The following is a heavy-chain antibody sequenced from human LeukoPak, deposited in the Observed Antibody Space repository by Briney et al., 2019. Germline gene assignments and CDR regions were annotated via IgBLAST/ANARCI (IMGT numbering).Heavy chain of an antibody. CDR2: INHSGST. J-gene: IGHJ4*02. Sequence: SETLSLTCAVYGGSFSGYYWSWIRQPPGKGLEWIGEINHSGSTNYNPSLKSRVTISVDTSKNQFSLKLSSVTAADTAVYYCARVVRGVSVWYFDYWGQGTLVTVSS. CDR1: GGSFSGYY. D-gene: IGHD3-10*01. V-gene: IGHV4-34*01. CDR3: ARVVRGVSVWYFDY.